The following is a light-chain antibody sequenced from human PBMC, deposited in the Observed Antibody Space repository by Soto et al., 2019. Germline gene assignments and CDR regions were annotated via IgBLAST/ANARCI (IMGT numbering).Light chain of an antibody. CDR2: GVN. Sequence: QSGLTQPASRSGSPGQSITISCTGTSSDIGVYNFVSWYQQRPDNAPMLVSYGVNKRPSGVPNRFSGSKSGNTASLTISGLRAEDEAEYYCCSYRGGNTPYVFGDGNKVTVL. J-gene: IGLJ1*01. CDR3: CSYRGGNTPYV. CDR1: SSDIGVYNF. V-gene: IGLV2-14*01.